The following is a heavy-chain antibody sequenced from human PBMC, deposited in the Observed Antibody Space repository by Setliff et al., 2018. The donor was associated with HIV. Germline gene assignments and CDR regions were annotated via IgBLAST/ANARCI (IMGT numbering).Heavy chain of an antibody. CDR1: GGSISSSSYY. J-gene: IGHJ6*03. D-gene: IGHD6-13*01. V-gene: IGHV4-39*01. CDR3: ACGAAAGTDYYYYYYMDV. CDR2: IYYSGST. Sequence: SETLSLTCTVSGGSISSSSYYWGWIRQPPGKGLEWIGSIYYSGSTYYTPSLKSRVTISVDTSKNQFSLKLSSVTAADTAVYYCACGAAAGTDYYYYYYMDVWGKGTTVTVSS.